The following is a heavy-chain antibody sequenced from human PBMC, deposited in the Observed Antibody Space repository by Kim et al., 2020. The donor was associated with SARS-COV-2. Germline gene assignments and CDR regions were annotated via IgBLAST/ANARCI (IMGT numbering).Heavy chain of an antibody. D-gene: IGHD6-13*01. CDR1: GGSISSSSYY. CDR3: ASHRRGGSSSLWSGAEYFQH. Sequence: SETLSLTCTVSGGSISSSSYYWGWIRQPPGKGLEWIGSIYYSGSTYYNPSLKSRVTISVDTSKNQFSLKLSSVTAADTAVYYCASHRRGGSSSLWSGAEYFQHWGQGTLVTVSS. CDR2: IYYSGST. J-gene: IGHJ1*01. V-gene: IGHV4-39*01.